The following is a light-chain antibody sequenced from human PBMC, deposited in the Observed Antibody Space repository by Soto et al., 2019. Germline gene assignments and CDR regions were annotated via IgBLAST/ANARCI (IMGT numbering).Light chain of an antibody. V-gene: IGKV1-33*01. J-gene: IGKJ3*01. CDR3: QQYDNLPQFT. CDR1: QGIGTW. CDR2: DAS. Sequence: DIQITQSPSSVSASVGDRFTITFRLSQGIGTWLAWYQQKPGRAPKLLIHDASNLATGVPSRFSGSGSGTDFTLTISSLQPEDFATYYCQQYDNLPQFTFGPGTKVDI.